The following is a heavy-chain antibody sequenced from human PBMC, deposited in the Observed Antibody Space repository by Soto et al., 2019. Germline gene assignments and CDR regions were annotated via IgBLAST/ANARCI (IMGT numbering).Heavy chain of an antibody. J-gene: IGHJ4*02. D-gene: IGHD1-7*01. Sequence: GGSLSLSCAASGFTFSDYYMSWIRQAPGKGLEWVSYISSSSYTNYADSVKGRFTISRDNAKNSLYLQMNSLRAEDTAVCYCARVGEELDLRHFDYWGQGTLVTVSS. CDR2: ISSSSYT. V-gene: IGHV3-11*06. CDR3: ARVGEELDLRHFDY. CDR1: GFTFSDYY.